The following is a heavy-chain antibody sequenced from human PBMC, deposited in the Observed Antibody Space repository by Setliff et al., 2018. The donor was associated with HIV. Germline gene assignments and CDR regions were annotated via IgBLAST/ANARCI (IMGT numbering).Heavy chain of an antibody. D-gene: IGHD5-18*01. Sequence: PSETLSLTCTVSGDSISSYYWSWIRQPAGKRLEWIGRIYTSGGINYNPSLKSRVTLSVDTSKNQFSLKVTSVTAADTAVYYCAREIQFSATTYYYYYMDVWGKGTTVTVSS. CDR3: AREIQFSATTYYYYYMDV. CDR2: IYTSGGI. J-gene: IGHJ6*03. CDR1: GDSISSYY. V-gene: IGHV4-4*07.